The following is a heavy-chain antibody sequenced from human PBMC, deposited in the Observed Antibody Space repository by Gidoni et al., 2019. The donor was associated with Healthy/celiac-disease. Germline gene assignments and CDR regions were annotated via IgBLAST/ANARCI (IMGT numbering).Heavy chain of an antibody. J-gene: IGHJ5*02. V-gene: IGHV4-31*03. CDR1: GGSISSGGYY. CDR2: IYYSGST. D-gene: IGHD2-2*01. CDR3: ARVIRYCSSTSCYVSWFDP. Sequence: QVQLQESGPGLVKPSQTLSLTCTVSGGSISSGGYYWSWIRQHPGKGLEWIGYIYYSGSTYYNPSLKSRVTISVDTSKNQFSLKLSSVTAADTAVYYCARVIRYCSSTSCYVSWFDPWGQGTLVTVSS.